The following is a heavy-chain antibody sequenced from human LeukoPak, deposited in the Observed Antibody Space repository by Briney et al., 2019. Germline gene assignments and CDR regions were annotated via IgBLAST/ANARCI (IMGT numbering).Heavy chain of an antibody. Sequence: GGSLRLSCVDSGFTFSSHWMSWVRQAPGKGLEWVANINQGEGEKYYVDSVKGRFTISRDNAKKSLFLQMNSLRAGDTAVYYCARGRFIAGTTAYYFDYWGQGTLVTVSS. CDR1: GFTFSSHW. CDR3: ARGRFIAGTTAYYFDY. J-gene: IGHJ4*02. V-gene: IGHV3-7*03. D-gene: IGHD1-26*01. CDR2: INQGEGEK.